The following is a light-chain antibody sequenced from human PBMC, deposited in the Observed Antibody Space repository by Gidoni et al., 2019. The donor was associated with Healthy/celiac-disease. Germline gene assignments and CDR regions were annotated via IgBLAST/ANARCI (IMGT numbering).Light chain of an antibody. CDR1: QDIRNY. Sequence: DIQMTQSPSSLSASVGDRVTITCQASQDIRNYLTWYQQKPGKAPKLLIYDASKLETGVPSRFSVSGSGTDCTFTISSLQPDNIATYYCQQSDNRITFXQXTRLEIK. V-gene: IGKV1-33*01. CDR3: QQSDNRIT. CDR2: DAS. J-gene: IGKJ5*01.